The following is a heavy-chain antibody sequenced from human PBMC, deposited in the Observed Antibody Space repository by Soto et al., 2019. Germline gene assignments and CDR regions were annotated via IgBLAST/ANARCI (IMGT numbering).Heavy chain of an antibody. CDR3: ARAHCGGDCYSGLDY. D-gene: IGHD2-21*02. CDR1: GYTFTGYY. Sequence: QVQLVQSGAEVKKPGASVKVSCKASGYTFTGYYMHWVRQAPGQGLEWMGWINPNSGGTNYAQKFQGWVTMTRDTSISTAYMELSSLRSDDTAVYYYARAHCGGDCYSGLDYWGQGTLVTVSS. J-gene: IGHJ4*02. V-gene: IGHV1-2*04. CDR2: INPNSGGT.